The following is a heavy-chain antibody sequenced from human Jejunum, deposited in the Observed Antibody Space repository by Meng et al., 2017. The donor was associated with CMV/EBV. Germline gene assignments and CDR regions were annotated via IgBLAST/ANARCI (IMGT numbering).Heavy chain of an antibody. CDR2: IRSKTYGSAT. CDR3: TRHSIVVVPAAGFDP. J-gene: IGHJ5*02. V-gene: IGHV3-73*01. D-gene: IGHD2-2*01. CDR1: SDYP. Sequence: SDYPIHWVRQAPGKGLEWVGRIRSKTYGSATAYAASVKGRFIISRDDSKNTAYLQMNSLKTEDTAVYYCTRHSIVVVPAAGFDPWGQGTLVTVSS.